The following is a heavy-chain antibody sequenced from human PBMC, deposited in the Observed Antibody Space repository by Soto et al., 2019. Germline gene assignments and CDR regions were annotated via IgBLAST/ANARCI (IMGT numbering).Heavy chain of an antibody. J-gene: IGHJ4*02. D-gene: IGHD2-15*01. V-gene: IGHV1-69*12. CDR2: IIPMFDTP. Sequence: QVQLVKSGAEVKKPGSSVKVSCKASGGTFSIDSFSWVRQAPGQGLEWMGGIIPMFDTPIYAQKFQDRVTITADESTSTAYMQLSSLRSGDTVVYYCARSGGLDRDFNYWGQGSLVTVSS. CDR3: ARSGGLDRDFNY. CDR1: GGTFSIDS.